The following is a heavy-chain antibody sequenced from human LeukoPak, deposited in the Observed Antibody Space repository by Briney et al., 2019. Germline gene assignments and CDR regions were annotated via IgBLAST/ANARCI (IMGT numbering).Heavy chain of an antibody. J-gene: IGHJ6*04. D-gene: IGHD3-3*01. CDR3: AKDLTIFGGRGMDV. CDR2: ISYDGSNK. Sequence: GRSLRLSCAASGFTFSSYGMHWVRQAPGKGLEWVAVISYDGSNKYYADSVKGRFTISRDNSKNTLYLQMDSLRAEDTAVYYCAKDLTIFGGRGMDVWGKGTTVTVSS. CDR1: GFTFSSYG. V-gene: IGHV3-30*18.